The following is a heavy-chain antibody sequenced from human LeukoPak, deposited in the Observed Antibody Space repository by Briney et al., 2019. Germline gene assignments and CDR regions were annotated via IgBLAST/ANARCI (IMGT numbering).Heavy chain of an antibody. J-gene: IGHJ4*02. D-gene: IGHD5-18*01. Sequence: ASVTVSCKASGYTFTGYYMHWVRQAPGQGLEWMGWINPNSGGTNYAQKFQGRVTMTRDTSISTAYMELSRLRSDDTAVYYCARGRRRYSYGYLGGPWGQGTLVTVSS. CDR3: ARGRRRYSYGYLGGP. CDR1: GYTFTGYY. V-gene: IGHV1-2*02. CDR2: INPNSGGT.